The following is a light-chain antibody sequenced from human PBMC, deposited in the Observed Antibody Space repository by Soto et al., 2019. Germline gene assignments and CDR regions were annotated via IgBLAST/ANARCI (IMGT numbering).Light chain of an antibody. Sequence: GDRVTITCRASQTIGSWLAWYQQKPEKTPKLLIYDASGLDSGVPSRFSGSGSGTEFTLTIRSLQPDDFATYYCQQYNSYSGTFGQGTKVDI. CDR3: QQYNSYSGT. CDR2: DAS. CDR1: QTIGSW. V-gene: IGKV1-5*01. J-gene: IGKJ1*01.